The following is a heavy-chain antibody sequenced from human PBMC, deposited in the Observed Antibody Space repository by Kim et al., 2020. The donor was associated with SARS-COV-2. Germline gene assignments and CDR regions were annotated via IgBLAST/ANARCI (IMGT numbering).Heavy chain of an antibody. CDR3: ARGPFQGFRGVITHFDY. CDR2: IIPIFGTA. V-gene: IGHV1-69*13. D-gene: IGHD3-10*01. Sequence: SVKVSCKASGGTFSSYAISWVRQAPGQGLEWMGGIIPIFGTANYAQKFQGRVTITADESTSTAYMELSSLRSEDTAVYYCARGPFQGFRGVITHFDYWGQGTLVTVSS. J-gene: IGHJ4*02. CDR1: GGTFSSYA.